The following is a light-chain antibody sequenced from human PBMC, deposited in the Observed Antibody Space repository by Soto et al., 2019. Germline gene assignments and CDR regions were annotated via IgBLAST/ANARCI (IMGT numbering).Light chain of an antibody. V-gene: IGKV3-20*01. J-gene: IGKJ1*01. CDR1: QSVSSIY. CDR3: QQYGSSGT. CDR2: GAS. Sequence: EIVLTQSPGTVSLSPGERATLSCRASQSVSSIYLAWYQKKPGQAPRLLIYGASSRATDIPGRFSGSGSGTEFTLTISSLQSEDFAVYYCQQYGSSGTFGQGTKVDIK.